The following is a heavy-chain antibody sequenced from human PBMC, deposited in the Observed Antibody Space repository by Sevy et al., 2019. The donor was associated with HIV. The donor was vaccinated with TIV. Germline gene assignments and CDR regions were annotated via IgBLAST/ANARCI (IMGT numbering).Heavy chain of an antibody. Sequence: ASVKVSCKVSGYTLTALSMHWVRQAPGKGLEWMGTFDPEDGETRFAQKFQGRVTMTEDTSTDTAYMELSSLRSEDTAVYFCATTKDYYDSSGYPFDHWGPGALVTVSS. V-gene: IGHV1-24*01. J-gene: IGHJ4*02. D-gene: IGHD3-22*01. CDR1: GYTLTALS. CDR3: ATTKDYYDSSGYPFDH. CDR2: FDPEDGET.